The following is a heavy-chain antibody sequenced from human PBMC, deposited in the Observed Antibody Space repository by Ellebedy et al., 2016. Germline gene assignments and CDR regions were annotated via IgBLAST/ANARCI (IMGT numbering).Heavy chain of an antibody. CDR3: ARGGTTVTTSYRY. CDR1: GFTFSDHY. D-gene: IGHD4-17*01. J-gene: IGHJ4*02. Sequence: GESLKISCAASGFTFSDHYMDWVRQAPGKGLEWVGFIRSKTYGGTTGYAPSVKGRFTISRDESKNSLYMRMNSLKTEDTAVYYCARGGTTVTTSYRYWGQGTLVTVSS. CDR2: IRSKTYGGTT. V-gene: IGHV3-72*01.